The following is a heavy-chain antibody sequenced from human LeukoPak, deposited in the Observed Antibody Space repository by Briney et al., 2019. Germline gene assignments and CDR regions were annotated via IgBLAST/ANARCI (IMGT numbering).Heavy chain of an antibody. D-gene: IGHD6-13*01. Sequence: GGSLRLSSAASGFTFSSYAMHWVRQAPGKGLEWVAVISYDGSNKYYADSVKGRFTISRDNSKNTLYLQMNSLRAEDTAVYYCARDPGYSSSCFDYWGQGTLVTVSS. J-gene: IGHJ4*02. V-gene: IGHV3-30*04. CDR3: ARDPGYSSSCFDY. CDR1: GFTFSSYA. CDR2: ISYDGSNK.